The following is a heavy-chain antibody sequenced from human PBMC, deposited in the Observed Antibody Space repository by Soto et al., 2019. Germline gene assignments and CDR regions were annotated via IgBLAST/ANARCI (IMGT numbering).Heavy chain of an antibody. J-gene: IGHJ6*02. D-gene: IGHD6-13*01. CDR3: AIPPESSSWYQRGMDV. CDR2: IIPILGIA. V-gene: IGHV1-69*02. CDR1: GGTFSSYT. Sequence: QVQLVQSGAEVKKPGSSVKVSCKASGGTFSSYTISWVRQAPGHGLEWLGRIIPILGIANYAQKFQGRATITADKSTSTAYRELSSLRAEDTAVYYCAIPPESSSWYQRGMDVWGQGTTVTVSS.